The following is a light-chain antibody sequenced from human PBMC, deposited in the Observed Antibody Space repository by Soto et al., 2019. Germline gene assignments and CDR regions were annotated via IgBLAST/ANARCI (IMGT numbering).Light chain of an antibody. V-gene: IGKV1-27*01. Sequence: DIQMTQSPSSLSASVGDRVTITCRASQDIRDDLVWYQQRPGKVPTLLIYAASTLQSGVPSRFSGSGYGTEFTLTISSLQSEDVATYYCQKYGGAPYTFGPGTKVDLK. CDR3: QKYGGAPYT. J-gene: IGKJ3*01. CDR1: QDIRDD. CDR2: AAS.